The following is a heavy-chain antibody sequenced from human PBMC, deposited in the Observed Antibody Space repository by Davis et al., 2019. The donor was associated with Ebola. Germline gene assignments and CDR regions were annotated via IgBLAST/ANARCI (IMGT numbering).Heavy chain of an antibody. V-gene: IGHV4-31*03. D-gene: IGHD5-24*01. CDR2: IYYSGST. CDR1: GGSISSGGYY. J-gene: IGHJ4*02. CDR3: ARERMRDGYNFDY. Sequence: SETLSLTCTVSGGSISSGGYYWSWIRQHPGKGLEWIGYIYYSGSTYYNPSLKSRVTISVDTSKNQFSLKLSSVTAADTAVYYCARERMRDGYNFDYWGQGTLVTVSS.